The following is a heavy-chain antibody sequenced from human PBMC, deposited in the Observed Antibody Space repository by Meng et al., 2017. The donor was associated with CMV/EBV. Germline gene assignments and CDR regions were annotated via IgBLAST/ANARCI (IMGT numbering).Heavy chain of an antibody. CDR3: ATLHTATGAY. Sequence: GESLKISCAASGFTFSSYGMHWVRQAPGKGLEWVAFIRYDGSNKYYADSVKGRFTISRDNSKNTQYLQMNSLRAEDTAVYYCATLHTATGAYWGQGTLVTVSS. CDR2: IRYDGSNK. D-gene: IGHD5-18*01. J-gene: IGHJ4*02. CDR1: GFTFSSYG. V-gene: IGHV3-30*02.